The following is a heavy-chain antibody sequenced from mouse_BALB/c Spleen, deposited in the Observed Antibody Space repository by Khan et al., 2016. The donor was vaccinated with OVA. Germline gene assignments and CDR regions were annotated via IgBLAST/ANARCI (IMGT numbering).Heavy chain of an antibody. CDR1: GYTFINYW. Sequence: VQLQQSGAELAKPGASVKMSCKASGYTFINYWILWVKQRPGQGLEWIGYINPSTAYTEYNQNFKDKATLTADKSSRTAYMQLRSMTSEDSAVNSGSRRGRRGNFNYWGQGTTLTVSS. CDR3: SRRGRRGNFNY. D-gene: IGHD1-1*01. V-gene: IGHV1-7*01. J-gene: IGHJ2*01. CDR2: INPSTAYT.